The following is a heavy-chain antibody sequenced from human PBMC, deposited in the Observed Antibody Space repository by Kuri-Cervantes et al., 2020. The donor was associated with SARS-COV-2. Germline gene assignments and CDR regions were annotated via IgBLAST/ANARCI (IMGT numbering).Heavy chain of an antibody. J-gene: IGHJ4*02. D-gene: IGHD3-9*01. CDR1: GFTFSSYA. V-gene: IGHV3-48*04. CDR3: ARVGLAGYQTGGVDY. CDR2: ISSSGSTI. Sequence: ETLSLTCAASGFTFSSYAMHWVRQAPGKGLEWVSYISSSGSTIYYADSVKGRFTISRDNAKNSLYLQMNSLRAEDTALYHCARVGLAGYQTGGVDYWGQGTLVTVSS.